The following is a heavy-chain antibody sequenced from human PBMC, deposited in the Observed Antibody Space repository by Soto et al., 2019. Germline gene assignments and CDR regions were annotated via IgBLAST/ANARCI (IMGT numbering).Heavy chain of an antibody. J-gene: IGHJ4*02. V-gene: IGHV3-64D*08. CDR2: ISSNGGST. Sequence: GGSLRLSCSASGFTFSSYAMHWVRQAPGKGLEYVSAISSNGGSTYYADSVKGRFTISRDNSKNTLYLQMSSLRAEDTAVYYCVKDQWNYYDSSGYLEFDYWGQGTLVTVSS. CDR3: VKDQWNYYDSSGYLEFDY. CDR1: GFTFSSYA. D-gene: IGHD3-22*01.